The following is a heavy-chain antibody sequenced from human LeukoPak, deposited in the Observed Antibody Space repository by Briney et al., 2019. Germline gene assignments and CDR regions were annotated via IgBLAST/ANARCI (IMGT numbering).Heavy chain of an antibody. J-gene: IGHJ5*02. Sequence: SQTLSLTCTISGGSISSGGYYWSWIRQHPGKGLEWIGYIYYSGSTYYNPSLKSRVTISVDTSKNQFSLKLSSVTAADTAVYYCARALGVVVPAHWFDPWGQGTLVTVSS. CDR1: GGSISSGGYY. D-gene: IGHD2-2*01. CDR3: ARALGVVVPAHWFDP. CDR2: IYYSGST. V-gene: IGHV4-31*03.